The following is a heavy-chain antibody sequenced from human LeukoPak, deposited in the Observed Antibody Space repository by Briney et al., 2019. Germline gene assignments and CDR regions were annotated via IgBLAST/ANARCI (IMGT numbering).Heavy chain of an antibody. CDR1: GYTFTSYY. D-gene: IGHD3-22*01. Sequence: ASVKVSCRASGYTFTSYYMHWVRQAPGQGLEWMGIINPSGGSTSYAQKFQGRVTMTRDTSTSTVYMEMNSLRSEDTAVYYCARDYHDSSGYLEPFDYWGQGTLVTVSS. J-gene: IGHJ4*02. V-gene: IGHV1-46*01. CDR3: ARDYHDSSGYLEPFDY. CDR2: INPSGGST.